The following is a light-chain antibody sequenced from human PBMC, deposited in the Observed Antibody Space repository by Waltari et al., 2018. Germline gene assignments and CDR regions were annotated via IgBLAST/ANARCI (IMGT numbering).Light chain of an antibody. V-gene: IGKV4-1*01. J-gene: IGKJ1*01. CDR3: QQYYDTPWT. Sequence: IVIAHSPDSLSLSLGERDTLNCGSRQSVLSTTTVKTYLAWYQQKPGQPPKLLIYWASTRESGVPARFSGSGSGTDFTLTISSLQAEDVAVYYCQQYYDTPWTFGQGTKVEIK. CDR2: WAS. CDR1: QSVLSTTTVKTY.